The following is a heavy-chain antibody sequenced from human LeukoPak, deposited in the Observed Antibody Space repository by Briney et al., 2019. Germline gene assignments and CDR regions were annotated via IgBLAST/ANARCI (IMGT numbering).Heavy chain of an antibody. Sequence: SVKVSCKASGYTFTTYGISWVRQAPGHGLEWMGGIIPIFGTANYAQKFQGRVTITADKSTSTAYMELRSLRSDDTAVYYCADGYTYDYWGQGTLVTVSS. D-gene: IGHD5-24*01. J-gene: IGHJ4*02. CDR2: IIPIFGTA. CDR3: ADGYTYDY. CDR1: GYTFTTYG. V-gene: IGHV1-69*06.